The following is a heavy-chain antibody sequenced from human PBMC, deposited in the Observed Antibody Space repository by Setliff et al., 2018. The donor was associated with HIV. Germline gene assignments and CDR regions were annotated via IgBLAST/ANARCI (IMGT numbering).Heavy chain of an antibody. Sequence: GGSLRLSCAASGFTVSHNYMTWVRQAPGKGLEWVSVIYSDGRTFYADSVKGRFTSSRDDSKNMLYLQMNSLRADDTAIYYCARDHGFCGGSGCYRAIYYHYYMDVWGRGTTVTVSS. J-gene: IGHJ6*03. CDR2: IYSDGRT. V-gene: IGHV3-53*01. D-gene: IGHD2-2*03. CDR3: ARDHGFCGGSGCYRAIYYHYYMDV. CDR1: GFTVSHNY.